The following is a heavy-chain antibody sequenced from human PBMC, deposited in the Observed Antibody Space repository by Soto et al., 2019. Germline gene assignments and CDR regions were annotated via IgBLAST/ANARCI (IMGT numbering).Heavy chain of an antibody. J-gene: IGHJ4*02. CDR3: AHSVVAGLGYYFDY. CDR2: ISWDDDK. V-gene: IGHV2-5*02. CDR1: GFSLSSTRVA. D-gene: IGHD6-19*01. Sequence: QITLKESGPPLVKPTQTLTLTCTFSGFSLSSTRVAGGWIRQPPGKALEWLALISWDDDKRYSPFLKSRLTITKDTSKNQVVLTMTNMDPVDTATYYCAHSVVAGLGYYFDYWGQGTLVTVSS.